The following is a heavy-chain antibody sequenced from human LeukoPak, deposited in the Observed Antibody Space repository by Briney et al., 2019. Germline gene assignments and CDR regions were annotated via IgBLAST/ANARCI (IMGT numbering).Heavy chain of an antibody. V-gene: IGHV3-74*01. J-gene: IGHJ6*02. D-gene: IGHD2-2*01. CDR2: IASDGSST. CDR3: AKDSSRPRVYGMDV. Sequence: GGSLRLSCAASGFTFSSYWMNWVRQAPGKGLVWVSRIASDGSSTTYADSVKGRFSISRDNSKNTLYLQMNSLRAEDTAVYYCAKDSSRPRVYGMDVWGQGTTVTVSS. CDR1: GFTFSSYW.